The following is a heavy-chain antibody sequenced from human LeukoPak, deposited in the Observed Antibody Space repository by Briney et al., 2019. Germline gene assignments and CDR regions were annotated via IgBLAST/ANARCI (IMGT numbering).Heavy chain of an antibody. Sequence: PGGSLRLSCAASGFTFSSYGMHWVRQAPGKGLEWVAVISYDGSNKYYADSVKGRFTISRDNSKNTLYLQMNSLRAEDTAVYYCANPPSHTATDYWGQGTLVTVSS. J-gene: IGHJ4*02. V-gene: IGHV3-30*18. D-gene: IGHD5-18*01. CDR2: ISYDGSNK. CDR1: GFTFSSYG. CDR3: ANPPSHTATDY.